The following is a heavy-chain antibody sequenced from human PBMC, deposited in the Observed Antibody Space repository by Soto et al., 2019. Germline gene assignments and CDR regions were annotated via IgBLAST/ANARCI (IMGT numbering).Heavy chain of an antibody. J-gene: IGHJ4*02. CDR2: IIPILGIA. D-gene: IGHD6-13*01. CDR3: ARGSDSYGAAAGPTFDY. Sequence: ASVKVSCKASGGTFSSYAISWVRQAPGQGLEWMGRIIPILGIANYAQKFQGRVTITADKSTSTAYMELSSLRSEDTAVYYCARGSDSYGAAAGPTFDYWGQGTLVTVSS. V-gene: IGHV1-69*04. CDR1: GGTFSSYA.